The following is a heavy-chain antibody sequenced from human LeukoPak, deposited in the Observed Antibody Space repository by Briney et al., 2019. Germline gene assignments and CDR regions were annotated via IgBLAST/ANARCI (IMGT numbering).Heavy chain of an antibody. V-gene: IGHV3-30*18. Sequence: PGGSLRLSCAASGFTFSSYGMHWVRQAPGKGLEWVAVISYDGSNKYYADSVKGRFTISRDNSKNTLYLQMNSLRAEDTAVYYCAKGIPGTGLDYWGQGTLVTVSS. CDR2: ISYDGSNK. J-gene: IGHJ4*02. CDR3: AKGIPGTGLDY. D-gene: IGHD1-1*01. CDR1: GFTFSSYG.